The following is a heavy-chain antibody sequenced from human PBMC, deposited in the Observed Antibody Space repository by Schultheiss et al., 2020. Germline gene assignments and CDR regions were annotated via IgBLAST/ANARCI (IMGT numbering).Heavy chain of an antibody. Sequence: GGSLRLSCAASGFTFSSYAMSWVRQAPGKGLEWVSAISGSGGSTYYADSVKGRFTISRDNAKKSLYLQMNSLRAEDTAVYYCARWTIAFDIWGQGTMVTVSS. D-gene: IGHD2-15*01. V-gene: IGHV3-23*01. CDR3: ARWTIAFDI. CDR2: ISGSGGST. CDR1: GFTFSSYA. J-gene: IGHJ3*02.